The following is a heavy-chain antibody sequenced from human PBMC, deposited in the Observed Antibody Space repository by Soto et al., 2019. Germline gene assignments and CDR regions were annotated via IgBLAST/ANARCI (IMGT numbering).Heavy chain of an antibody. CDR1: GFSFSDYW. Sequence: GGSLRLSCAASGFSFSDYWMSWVRQAPGKGLEWVANVKQDGSERYYVDSVKGRFTISRDNAKNSLYLQMNSLRAEDTAVYYCARERVVVPATIFYYYALDVGGQGTTVTVSS. V-gene: IGHV3-7*05. CDR2: VKQDGSER. CDR3: ARERVVVPATIFYYYALDV. D-gene: IGHD2-15*01. J-gene: IGHJ6*02.